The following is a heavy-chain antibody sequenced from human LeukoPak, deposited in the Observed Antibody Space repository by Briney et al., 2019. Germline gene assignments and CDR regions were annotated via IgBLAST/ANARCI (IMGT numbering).Heavy chain of an antibody. V-gene: IGHV3-30*03. D-gene: IGHD4-11*01. Sequence: PGRSLRLSCAASGFTFSSYGMHWVRQAPGKGLEWVAVISYDGSNKYYADSVKGRFTISRHNSKNTLYLQMNCLRAEDTAVYYCARVKTVTPFLYYFDYWGQGTLVTVSS. CDR1: GFTFSSYG. J-gene: IGHJ4*02. CDR3: ARVKTVTPFLYYFDY. CDR2: ISYDGSNK.